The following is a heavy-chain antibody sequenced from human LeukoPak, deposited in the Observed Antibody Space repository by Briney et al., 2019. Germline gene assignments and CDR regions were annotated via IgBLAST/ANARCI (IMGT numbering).Heavy chain of an antibody. V-gene: IGHV1-46*01. J-gene: IGHJ5*02. Sequence: ASVKVSCKASGYTFTSYYMHWVRQAPGQGLEWMGIINPSGGSTSYAQKFQGRVTMTRDTSTSTVYMELSSLRSEDTAVYYCARGYYGSGSYWGRFDPWGQGTLVTVSS. CDR2: INPSGGST. CDR3: ARGYYGSGSYWGRFDP. D-gene: IGHD3-10*01. CDR1: GYTFTSYY.